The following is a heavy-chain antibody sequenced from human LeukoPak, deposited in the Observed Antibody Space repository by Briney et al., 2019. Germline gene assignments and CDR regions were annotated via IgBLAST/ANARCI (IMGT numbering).Heavy chain of an antibody. D-gene: IGHD6-19*01. CDR1: GGSVSSGSYY. Sequence: SETLSLTCTVSGGSVSSGSYYWSWIRQPPGKGLEWIGYIYYSGSTSYNPSLRSRVTISIDISKNQFSLKLSSVTAADTAVYYCARDLRTVAANSHDAFDIWGQGTMVTVSS. J-gene: IGHJ3*02. V-gene: IGHV4-61*01. CDR2: IYYSGST. CDR3: ARDLRTVAANSHDAFDI.